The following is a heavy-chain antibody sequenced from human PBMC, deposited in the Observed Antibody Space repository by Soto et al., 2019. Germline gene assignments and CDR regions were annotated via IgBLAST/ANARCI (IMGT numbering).Heavy chain of an antibody. CDR3: TTGGHYFGD. CDR1: GLTVSNAW. J-gene: IGHJ1*01. CDR2: IKSKTDGGTT. Sequence: SLRLSCAASGLTVSNAWMSWVRQAPGKGLEWVGHIKSKTDGGTTVYTAPVEGRFTISRDDSRNTLYLQMNSLESEDTALYYWTTGGHYFGDWGQGTLVTVSS. V-gene: IGHV3-15*01.